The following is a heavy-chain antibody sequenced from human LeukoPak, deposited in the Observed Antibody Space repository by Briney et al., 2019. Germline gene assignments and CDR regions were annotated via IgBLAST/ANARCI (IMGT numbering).Heavy chain of an antibody. Sequence: GGSLRLSCAASGSSFINYDMHWVRLLPGKGMGWDSAVSIAGNAIYGACVRGRFTISRENAKNSLYLQMNNLRGEDTAVYYCAREPPIEGYWYFDLWGRGTLVSVSS. CDR3: AREPPIEGYWYFDL. CDR2: VSIAGNA. CDR1: GSSFINYD. V-gene: IGHV3-13*01. D-gene: IGHD2-21*01. J-gene: IGHJ2*01.